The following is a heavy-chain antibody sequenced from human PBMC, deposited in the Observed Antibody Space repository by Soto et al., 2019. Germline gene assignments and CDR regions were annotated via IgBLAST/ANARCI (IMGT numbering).Heavy chain of an antibody. CDR3: AKDLLGPGRAYGMDV. Sequence: QVQLVESGGGVVQPGRSLRLSCAASGFTFSSYGMHWVRQAPGKGLEWVAVISYDGSNKYYADSVKGRFTISRDNSKNTLYLQMTRLRAADTAVYYCAKDLLGPGRAYGMDVWGQGTTVTVSS. CDR2: ISYDGSNK. J-gene: IGHJ6*02. D-gene: IGHD7-27*01. V-gene: IGHV3-30*18. CDR1: GFTFSSYG.